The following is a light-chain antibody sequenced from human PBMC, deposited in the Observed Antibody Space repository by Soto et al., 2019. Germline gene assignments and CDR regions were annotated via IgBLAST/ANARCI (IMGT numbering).Light chain of an antibody. CDR3: QQNKSYPVT. J-gene: IGKJ1*01. Sequence: DIEMTQSPATLSTSVGDSVTITCRASQNVDSWLSWYQQKPGKAPKLLIYDASTLTSGVPSRFSGSGSGTEFTLTISSLQSDDFASYYCQQNKSYPVTFGRGTKVDIK. V-gene: IGKV1-5*01. CDR2: DAS. CDR1: QNVDSW.